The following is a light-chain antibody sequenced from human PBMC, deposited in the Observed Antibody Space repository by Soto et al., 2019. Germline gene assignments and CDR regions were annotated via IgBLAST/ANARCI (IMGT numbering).Light chain of an antibody. CDR3: ISYTLNSIPYV. V-gene: IGLV2-14*01. J-gene: IGLJ1*01. CDR2: EVS. Sequence: QSALTQPASVSGSPGQSITISCTGSSSDVGGYSYDSWYQQHPGKAPKLMIFEVSNRPSGVSNRFSGSKSGNTASLTISGLQAEDEADYYCISYTLNSIPYVFGTGTKLTVL. CDR1: SSDVGGYSY.